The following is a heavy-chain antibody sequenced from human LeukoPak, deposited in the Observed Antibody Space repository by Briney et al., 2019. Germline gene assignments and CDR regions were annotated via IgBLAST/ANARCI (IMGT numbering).Heavy chain of an antibody. D-gene: IGHD5-12*01. J-gene: IGHJ5*02. CDR3: ARVMAVATIGSWFDP. CDR1: GYTFTSYG. CDR2: INNYNNNT. Sequence: ASVKVSCKASGYTFTSYGISWVRQAPGQGLEWMGWINNYNNNTNYVQKFQGRVTMTTDTSTNTAYMELRSLRSDDTAVYYCARVMAVATIGSWFDPWGQGTLVTVSS. V-gene: IGHV1-18*01.